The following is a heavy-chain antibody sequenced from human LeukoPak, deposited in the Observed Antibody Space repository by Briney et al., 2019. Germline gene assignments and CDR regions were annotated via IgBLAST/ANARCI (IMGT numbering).Heavy chain of an antibody. D-gene: IGHD6-6*01. J-gene: IGHJ4*02. CDR3: AREGSSSSDTYFDY. CDR1: GFTFSRSA. CDR2: IVVGRGNT. V-gene: IGHV1-58*02. Sequence: SVKVSCKASGFTFSRSAMQWVRQARGQRLEWIGWIVVGRGNTNYAQKFQERVTITRDMSTSTAYMELSSLRSEDTAVYYCAREGSSSSDTYFDYWGQGTLVTVSS.